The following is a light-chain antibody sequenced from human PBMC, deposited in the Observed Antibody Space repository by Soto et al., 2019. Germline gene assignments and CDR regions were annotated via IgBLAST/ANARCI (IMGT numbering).Light chain of an antibody. CDR3: QQYNNWPPTWT. Sequence: EVVLTQSPATLSLSPGDRVALSCRASQSVGTSLAWYQQKPGQTPRLLIYGASTRATGVPARISGSGSGTEFTLTISSLQSEDFAVYYCQQYNNWPPTWTFGQGTKVDIK. V-gene: IGKV3-15*01. CDR1: QSVGTS. CDR2: GAS. J-gene: IGKJ1*01.